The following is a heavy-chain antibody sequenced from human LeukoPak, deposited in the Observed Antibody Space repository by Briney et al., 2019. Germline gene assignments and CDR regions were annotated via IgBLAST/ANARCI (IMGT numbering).Heavy chain of an antibody. J-gene: IGHJ4*02. Sequence: SETLSLTCTVSGGSISSGSYYWSWIRQPPGKGLEWIGEINHSGSTNYNPSLKSRVTISVDTSKNQFSLKLSSVTAADAAVYYCARLARVNLDYWGQGTLVTVSS. D-gene: IGHD3-22*01. V-gene: IGHV4-39*07. CDR1: GGSISSGSYY. CDR3: ARLARVNLDY. CDR2: INHSGST.